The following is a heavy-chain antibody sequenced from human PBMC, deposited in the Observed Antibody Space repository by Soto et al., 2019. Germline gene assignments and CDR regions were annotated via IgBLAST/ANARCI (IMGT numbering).Heavy chain of an antibody. V-gene: IGHV1-18*01. CDR3: ARAQTTTISDF. CDR2: LNTYSGNT. CDR1: GYTFTNYG. D-gene: IGHD4-4*01. Sequence: QIKVVQSEGEVKEPGASVKVSCKTSGYTFTNYGVSWVRQAPGQGLEWMGWLNTYSGNTKYAQKFQGRVTMTTDKSTTTAQVVLRSPRSDDTAVYYWARAQTTTISDFWGQGTLVTASS. J-gene: IGHJ4*02.